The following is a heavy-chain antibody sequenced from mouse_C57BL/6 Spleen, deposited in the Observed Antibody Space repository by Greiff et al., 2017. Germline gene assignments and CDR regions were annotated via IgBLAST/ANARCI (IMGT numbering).Heavy chain of an antibody. Sequence: QVQLKESGAELVRPGASVTLSCKASGYTFTDYEMHWVKQTPVHGLEWIGAIDPETGGTAYNQKFKGKAILTADKSSSTAYMELRSLTSEDSAVYYCTHYDSFAYWGQGTLVTVSA. CDR3: THYDSFAY. V-gene: IGHV1-15*01. CDR2: IDPETGGT. D-gene: IGHD2-4*01. J-gene: IGHJ3*01. CDR1: GYTFTDYE.